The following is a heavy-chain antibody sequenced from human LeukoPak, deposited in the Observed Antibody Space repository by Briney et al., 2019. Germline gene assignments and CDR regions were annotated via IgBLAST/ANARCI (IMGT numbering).Heavy chain of an antibody. CDR1: GFTFNTYA. CDR2: VSGNGAGT. J-gene: IGHJ4*02. Sequence: GGSLRLSCAASGFTFNTYAMSWVRQAPGKGLEWVAAVSGNGAGTYYADSVKGRFTISRDNSKNTVYLEMNSLRVEDTAVYYCAKAVTASTVTSPFDFWGQGTLVTVSS. D-gene: IGHD4-17*01. CDR3: AKAVTASTVTSPFDF. V-gene: IGHV3-23*01.